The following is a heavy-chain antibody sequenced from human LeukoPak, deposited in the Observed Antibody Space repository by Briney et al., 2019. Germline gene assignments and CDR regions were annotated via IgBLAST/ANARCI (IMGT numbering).Heavy chain of an antibody. CDR3: ARESIAVAGAPFDY. CDR1: GFTFSSYE. D-gene: IGHD6-19*01. J-gene: IGHJ4*02. V-gene: IGHV3-48*03. Sequence: GGSLRLSCAASGFTFSSYEMNWVRQAPGKGLEWVSYISSGSTIYDADSVRGRFTISRDNAKNSLYLQMNSLRAEDTAVYYCARESIAVAGAPFDYWGQGTLVTVSS. CDR2: ISSGSTI.